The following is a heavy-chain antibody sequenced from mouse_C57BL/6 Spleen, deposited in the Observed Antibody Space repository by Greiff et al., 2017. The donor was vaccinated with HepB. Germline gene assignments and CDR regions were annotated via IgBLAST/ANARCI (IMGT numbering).Heavy chain of an antibody. Sequence: EVQGVESGGGLVKPGGSLKLSCAASGFTFSSYAMSWVRQTPEKRLEWVATISDGGSYTYYPDNVKGRFTISRDNAKNNLYLQMSHLKSEDTAMYYCARDHYGSHWYFDVWGTGTTVTVSS. V-gene: IGHV5-4*01. CDR2: ISDGGSYT. CDR3: ARDHYGSHWYFDV. D-gene: IGHD1-1*01. J-gene: IGHJ1*03. CDR1: GFTFSSYA.